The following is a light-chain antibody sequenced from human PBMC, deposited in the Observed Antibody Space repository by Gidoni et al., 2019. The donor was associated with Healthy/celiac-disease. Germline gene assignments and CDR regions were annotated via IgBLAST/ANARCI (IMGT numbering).Light chain of an antibody. CDR3: QQYYSTPL. Sequence: ERATINCKSSQSVLYSSNNKNYLAWYQQKPGQPPKLLIYCASTRESGVPDRFSGSGSGTDFTLTISSLQAEDVAVYYCQQYYSTPLFGQGTKLEIK. J-gene: IGKJ2*01. V-gene: IGKV4-1*01. CDR1: QSVLYSSNNKNY. CDR2: CAS.